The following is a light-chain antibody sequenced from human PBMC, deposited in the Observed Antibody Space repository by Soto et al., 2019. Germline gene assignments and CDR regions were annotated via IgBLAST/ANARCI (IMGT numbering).Light chain of an antibody. J-gene: IGKJ5*01. Sequence: IVLTQSPATLSFSPGKRATLACRASQNISSYLIWYQQKPGQAPRLLIYAASSRATGIPDTFSGSGSGTDFTLTISRLEPEDFAVYYCQQYGDSPITFGQGTRLEIK. CDR3: QQYGDSPIT. V-gene: IGKV3-20*01. CDR1: QNISSY. CDR2: AAS.